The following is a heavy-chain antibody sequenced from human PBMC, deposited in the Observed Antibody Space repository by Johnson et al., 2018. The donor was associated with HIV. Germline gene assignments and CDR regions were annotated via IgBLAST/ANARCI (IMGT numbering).Heavy chain of an antibody. Sequence: QVQLVESGGGVVQPGGSLRLSCAASGFTFRSYGMHWVRQAPGKGLEWVAFIRHEGNNKYYADSVKGRFTISRDNSKNTLYLQMNSLRAEDTAVYCCARGPLYDFWRGEAFDIWGQGTIVTVSS. V-gene: IGHV3-30*02. CDR1: GFTFRSYG. D-gene: IGHD3-3*01. CDR3: ARGPLYDFWRGEAFDI. J-gene: IGHJ3*02. CDR2: IRHEGNNK.